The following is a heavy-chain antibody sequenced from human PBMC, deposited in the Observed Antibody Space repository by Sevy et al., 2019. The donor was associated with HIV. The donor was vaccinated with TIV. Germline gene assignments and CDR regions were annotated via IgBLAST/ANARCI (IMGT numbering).Heavy chain of an antibody. CDR3: AREGLLEWLFSFDY. V-gene: IGHV3-33*01. Sequence: GGSLRLSCAASGFTFSSYAIHWVCQAPGKGLEWVAVIWYDGTNEYYADSVKGRFTISRDNSKNTQYLQMNSLRAEDTAVYYCAREGLLEWLFSFDYWGQGTLVTVSS. CDR1: GFTFSSYA. CDR2: IWYDGTNE. D-gene: IGHD3-3*01. J-gene: IGHJ4*02.